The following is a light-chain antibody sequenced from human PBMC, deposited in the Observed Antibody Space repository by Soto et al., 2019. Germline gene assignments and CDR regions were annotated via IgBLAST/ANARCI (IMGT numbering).Light chain of an antibody. CDR2: DAS. Sequence: EIVLTQSPATLSSFPGYRFTLSCRASQYINTRLAWYQHRPGQAPRLLISDASNRATGIPARFSGTGSGTDFTLTISSLEPEDFAVYYCQQRTNWPLSFGGGTKGDIK. CDR3: QQRTNWPLS. V-gene: IGKV3-11*01. J-gene: IGKJ4*01. CDR1: QYINTR.